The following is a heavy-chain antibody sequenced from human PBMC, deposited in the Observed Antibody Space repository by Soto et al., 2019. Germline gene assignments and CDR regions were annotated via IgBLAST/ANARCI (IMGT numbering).Heavy chain of an antibody. J-gene: IGHJ3*01. D-gene: IGHD1-26*01. Sequence: EVQLVESGAGLVQPGGSLRLSCAVSGFTFSSSEMYWVRQAPGKGLEWISYIHPSGQPIFYADSVKGRFTISRDNANNSLFLQMNSLRAEDTAVYYCARRASRWGQGTMVTVSS. CDR2: IHPSGQPI. V-gene: IGHV3-48*03. CDR3: ARRASR. CDR1: GFTFSSSE.